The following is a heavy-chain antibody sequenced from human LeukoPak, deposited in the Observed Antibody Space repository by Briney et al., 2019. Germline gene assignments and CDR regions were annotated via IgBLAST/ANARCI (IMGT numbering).Heavy chain of an antibody. CDR1: GYTFTCYY. CDR3: AKVPPSITAAGNWLDP. V-gene: IGHV1-2*06. D-gene: IGHD6-13*01. Sequence: GASVKVSCKASGYTFTCYYIHWVRQAPGQGLEWMGRINPDTGGTDYAQKFQGRITMTRDTSITTAYMELSRLTSDDTAMYYCAKVPPSITAAGNWLDPWGQGALVTVSS. J-gene: IGHJ5*02. CDR2: INPDTGGT.